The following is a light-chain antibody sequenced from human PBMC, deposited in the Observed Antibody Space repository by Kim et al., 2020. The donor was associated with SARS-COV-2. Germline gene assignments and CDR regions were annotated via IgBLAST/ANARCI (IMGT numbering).Light chain of an antibody. V-gene: IGKV3-11*01. J-gene: IGKJ4*01. Sequence: LSPGERDTLSCRASQSVSSYLAWYQQKPGQTPRLLIYDASNRATGIPARFSGSGSGTDFTLTLSSLEPEDFAVYYCQQRSNWPLTFCGGTKVDIK. CDR2: DAS. CDR3: QQRSNWPLT. CDR1: QSVSSY.